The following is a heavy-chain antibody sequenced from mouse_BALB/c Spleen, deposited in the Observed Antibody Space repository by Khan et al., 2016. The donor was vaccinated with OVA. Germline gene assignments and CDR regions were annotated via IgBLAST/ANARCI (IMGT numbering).Heavy chain of an antibody. Sequence: EVQLQESGPGLVKPSQSLSLTCTVSGYSITSDYAWNWIRQFPGNKLEWVGYLTYSGSTSYTPSLKSRISITRDTSKNQFFLHLNSVTTEDTATYYCTRGRAYWGQGTLVTVSA. D-gene: IGHD3-3*01. V-gene: IGHV3-2*02. CDR2: LTYSGST. CDR3: TRGRAY. CDR1: GYSITSDYA. J-gene: IGHJ3*01.